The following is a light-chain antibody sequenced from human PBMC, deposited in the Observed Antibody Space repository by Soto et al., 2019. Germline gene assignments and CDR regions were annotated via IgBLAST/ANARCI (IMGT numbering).Light chain of an antibody. CDR3: QQYYTYSGT. V-gene: IGKV1-5*01. CDR2: DAS. CDR1: QSITNR. Sequence: DIQMTQSPSTLSASVGDRVTITCRASQSITNRLAWYQQKPGKAPQLLIYDASSLESGVPSRFSGSGSGTEFTLTISSLHPDDFATYYCQQYYTYSGTFGQGTKVDIK. J-gene: IGKJ1*01.